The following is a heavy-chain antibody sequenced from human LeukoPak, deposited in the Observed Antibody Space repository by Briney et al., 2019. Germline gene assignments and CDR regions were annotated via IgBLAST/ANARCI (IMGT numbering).Heavy chain of an antibody. CDR1: GFTFSSYA. J-gene: IGHJ4*02. V-gene: IGHV3-23*01. Sequence: GGSLRLSCAASGFTFSSYAMSWVRQAPGKGLEWVSAISGSGGSTYYADSVKGRFTISRDNSKNTLYLQMNRLRAEDTAVYYCAKGTYGRLESGYFDYWGQGTLVTVSS. D-gene: IGHD1-1*01. CDR2: ISGSGGST. CDR3: AKGTYGRLESGYFDY.